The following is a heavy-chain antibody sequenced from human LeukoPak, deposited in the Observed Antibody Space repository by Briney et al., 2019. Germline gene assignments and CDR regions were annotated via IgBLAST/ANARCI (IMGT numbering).Heavy chain of an antibody. D-gene: IGHD6-13*01. Sequence: SVEVSCKASGGTFSSYAISWVRQAPGQGLEWMGGIIPIFGTANYAQKFQGRVTITTDESTSTAYMELSSLRSEDTAVYYCAREGTDSSSWYRYYYYYMDVWGKGTTVTVSS. CDR2: IIPIFGTA. J-gene: IGHJ6*03. V-gene: IGHV1-69*05. CDR1: GGTFSSYA. CDR3: AREGTDSSSWYRYYYYYMDV.